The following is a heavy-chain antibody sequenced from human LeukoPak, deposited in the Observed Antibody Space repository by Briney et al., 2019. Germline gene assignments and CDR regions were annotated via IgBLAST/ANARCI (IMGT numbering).Heavy chain of an antibody. CDR3: ARGVASYCGGDCYENWFDP. CDR1: GYSISSGYY. D-gene: IGHD2-21*02. V-gene: IGHV4-38-2*02. CDR2: IYHSGST. J-gene: IGHJ5*02. Sequence: PSETLSLTCTVSGYSISSGYYWGWIRQPPGKGLERIGSIYHSGSTYYNPSLKSRVTISVDTSKNQFSLKLSSVTAADTAVYYCARGVASYCGGDCYENWFDPWGQGTLVTVSS.